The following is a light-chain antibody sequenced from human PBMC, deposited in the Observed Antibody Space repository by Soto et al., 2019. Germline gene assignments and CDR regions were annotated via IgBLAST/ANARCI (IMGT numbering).Light chain of an antibody. J-gene: IGLJ1*01. Sequence: SVLTQPASVSGSPGQSITISCTGTSSDVGGYNYVPWYQQHPGKAPKLMIYEVSNRPSGVSNRFSGSKSGNTASLTISGLQAEDEADYYRSSYTSSSTLYVFGAGTKVTVL. CDR2: EVS. V-gene: IGLV2-14*01. CDR3: SSYTSSSTLYV. CDR1: SSDVGGYNY.